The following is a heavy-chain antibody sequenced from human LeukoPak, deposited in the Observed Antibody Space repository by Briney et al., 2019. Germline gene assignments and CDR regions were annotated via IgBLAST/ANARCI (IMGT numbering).Heavy chain of an antibody. CDR2: ISAYNGNT. Sequence: ASVKVSCKASGYTFTSYGISWVRQAPGQGLEWMGWISAYNGNTNYAQKLQGRVTMTTDTSTSTAYMELRSLTSDDTAVYYCARAPLLWFGESFDPWGQGTLVTVSS. CDR3: ARAPLLWFGESFDP. V-gene: IGHV1-18*01. D-gene: IGHD3-10*01. J-gene: IGHJ5*02. CDR1: GYTFTSYG.